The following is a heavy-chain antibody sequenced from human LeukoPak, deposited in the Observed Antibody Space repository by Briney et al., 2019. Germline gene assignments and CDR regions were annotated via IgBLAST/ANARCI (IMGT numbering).Heavy chain of an antibody. V-gene: IGHV3-64*01. CDR1: GFTFSSYA. CDR2: ISSNGGST. CDR3: ARDFLHLGG. D-gene: IGHD3-16*01. Sequence: GESLRFSCAASGFTFSSYAMHWVRQAPGKGLEYVSAISSNGGSTYYANSVKGRFTISRDNSKNTLYLQMGSLRAEDTAVYYCARDFLHLGGWGQGTMVTVSS. J-gene: IGHJ3*01.